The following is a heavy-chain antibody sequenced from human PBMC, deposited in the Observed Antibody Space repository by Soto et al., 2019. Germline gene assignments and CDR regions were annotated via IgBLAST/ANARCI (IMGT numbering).Heavy chain of an antibody. CDR2: IIPILDIA. V-gene: IGHV1-69*02. J-gene: IGHJ4*02. D-gene: IGHD2-15*01. CDR1: GGTFSSFT. CDR3: ARVGSALSARAPGY. Sequence: QVQLVQSGAEVKKPGSSVKVSCKASGGTFSSFTITWVRQAPGQGLEWMGRIIPILDIATYAQKFQGRVTITADKSTSTTYRELSRLRSEDTAVYYCARVGSALSARAPGYWGQGTLVTVSS.